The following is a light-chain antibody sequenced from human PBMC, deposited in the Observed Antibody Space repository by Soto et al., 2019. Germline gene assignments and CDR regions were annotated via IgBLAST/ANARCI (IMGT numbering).Light chain of an antibody. Sequence: DIQMTQSPSSLSASVGDRVTITCRASQSISSYLNWYQQKPGKAPKLLIYAASSLQSGVPSRFSGSGSGTDFTLNISSLQPEDFATYHCQQSYSTPYTFGQGTKLEIK. J-gene: IGKJ2*01. CDR1: QSISSY. CDR3: QQSYSTPYT. V-gene: IGKV1-39*01. CDR2: AAS.